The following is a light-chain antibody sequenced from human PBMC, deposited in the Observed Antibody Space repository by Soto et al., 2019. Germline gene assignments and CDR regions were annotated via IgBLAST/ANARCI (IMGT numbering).Light chain of an antibody. CDR2: KAS. V-gene: IGKV1-5*03. CDR3: QNSNSYFQT. J-gene: IGKJ1*01. CDR1: QSISSW. Sequence: DIQMTQSPSTLSASVGDRVTITCRASQSISSWLAWYQQRPGKAPKLLIYKASSLESGVPSRFSGSGSGTEFTLTISSLQPDDFATYYCQNSNSYFQTFGQGTKVDIK.